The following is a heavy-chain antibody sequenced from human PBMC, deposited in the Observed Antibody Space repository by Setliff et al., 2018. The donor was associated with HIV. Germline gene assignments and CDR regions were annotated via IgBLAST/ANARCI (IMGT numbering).Heavy chain of an antibody. CDR2: VYYTGKT. D-gene: IGHD2-15*01. CDR1: GVSIVSGGFY. V-gene: IGHV4-31*03. CDR3: ARDLHANYHVVDI. J-gene: IGHJ3*02. Sequence: SETLSLTCSVSGVSIVSGGFYFSWIRHHPGKGLEWIGTVYYTGKTYYNPSLQSRLTMPADTSKNQLYLKINSVTAADTAVYFCARDLHANYHVVDIWGPGTMVTVSS.